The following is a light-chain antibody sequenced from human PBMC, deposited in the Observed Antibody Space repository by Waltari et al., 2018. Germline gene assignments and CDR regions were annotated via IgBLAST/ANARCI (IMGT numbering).Light chain of an antibody. CDR1: ALPRQS. Sequence: SYELTQPPSVSVSPGQTARITCSGDALPRQSSFRYQQRSGQAPVLVIYKDTERPSGIPERFSGSSSGTRVTLTISGVQAQDEADYYCQSTDNSGTYVVFGGGTKLTVL. V-gene: IGLV3-25*03. J-gene: IGLJ2*01. CDR2: KDT. CDR3: QSTDNSGTYVV.